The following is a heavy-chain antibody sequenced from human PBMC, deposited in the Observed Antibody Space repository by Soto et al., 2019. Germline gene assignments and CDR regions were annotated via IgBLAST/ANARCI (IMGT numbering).Heavy chain of an antibody. J-gene: IGHJ4*02. CDR3: TTGELELLYYFDY. D-gene: IGHD1-7*01. CDR2: IKSKTDGGTI. Sequence: GGSLRLSCAASGFTFSNAWMSWVRQAPGKGLEWVGRIKSKTDGGTIDYAAPVKGRFTISRDDSKNTLYLQMNSLKTEDTAVYYCTTGELELLYYFDYWGQGTLVTVSS. V-gene: IGHV3-15*01. CDR1: GFTFSNAW.